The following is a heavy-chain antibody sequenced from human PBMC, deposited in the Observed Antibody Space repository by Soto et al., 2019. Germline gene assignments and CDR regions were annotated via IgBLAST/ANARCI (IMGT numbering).Heavy chain of an antibody. V-gene: IGHV1-2*02. CDR1: GYTFTGYY. J-gene: IGHJ4*02. CDR2: INPNSGGT. D-gene: IGHD5-18*01. Sequence: GASVKVSCKASGYTFTGYYMHWVRQAPGQGLEWMGWINPNSGGTNYAQKFQGRVTMTRDTSISTAYMELSRLRSDGTAVYYCARETRGGYSYPPMVWYFDYCGQGTLVTVSS. CDR3: ARETRGGYSYPPMVWYFDY.